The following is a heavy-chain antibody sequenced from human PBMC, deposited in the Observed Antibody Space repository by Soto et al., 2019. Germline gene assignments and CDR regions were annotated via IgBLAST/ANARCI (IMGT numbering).Heavy chain of an antibody. J-gene: IGHJ4*02. V-gene: IGHV3-66*01. Sequence: EVQLVESGGGLVQPGGSLRLSCAASGFTVSSDYMSWVRQAPGKGLEWVSVIYSGGSTYYADSVKGRFTISRDNSSYMLYLQMNSLRAEDMSVYYWAREYCSVGSCYFADYWCKGSLVTASS. CDR3: AREYCSVGSCYFADY. CDR2: IYSGGST. D-gene: IGHD2-15*01. CDR1: GFTVSSDY.